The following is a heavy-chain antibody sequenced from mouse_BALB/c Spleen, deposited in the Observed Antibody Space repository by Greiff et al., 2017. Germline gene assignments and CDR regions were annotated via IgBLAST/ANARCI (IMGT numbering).Heavy chain of an antibody. Sequence: QVQLQQPGAELVKPGASVKLSCKASGYTFTSYWMHWVKQRPGQGLEWIGEINPSNGRTNYNEKFKSKATLTVDKSSSTAYMQLSSLTSEGSAVYYCARGETWFADWGQGTLVTVSA. CDR2: INPSNGRT. J-gene: IGHJ3*01. CDR1: GYTFTSYW. CDR3: ARGETWFAD. V-gene: IGHV1S81*02.